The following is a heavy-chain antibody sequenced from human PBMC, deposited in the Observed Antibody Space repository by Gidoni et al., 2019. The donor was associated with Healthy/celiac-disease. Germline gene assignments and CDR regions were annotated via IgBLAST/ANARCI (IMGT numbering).Heavy chain of an antibody. CDR2: INSVGSSK. V-gene: IGHV3-74*01. D-gene: IGHD3-10*01. CDR3: ARGGGGAYGSGSYYNQPDDY. J-gene: IGHJ4*02. CDR1: GFTFSRYW. Sequence: EVQLVESGGGLVQPGGSLRLSCAASGFTFSRYWMHWVRQASGKGLVLFSSINSVGSSKSYADSFKGRFTISRDNAKNTLYMQMNSLRAEDTAVYYCARGGGGAYGSGSYYNQPDDYWGQGTLVTVSS.